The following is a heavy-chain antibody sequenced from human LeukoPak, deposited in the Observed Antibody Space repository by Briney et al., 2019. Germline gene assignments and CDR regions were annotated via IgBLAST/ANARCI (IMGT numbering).Heavy chain of an antibody. J-gene: IGHJ4*02. CDR2: IISMGSYL. CDR1: GFNFSSHS. CDR3: ARDPSVGGFSGSELDF. Sequence: PGGSLRLACGAAGFNFSSHSMNWVRQAPGKGREWVSSIISMGSYLYYADSVKGRFTISRDNGKNSLVLQMNSLRAEDTAVYYCARDPSVGGFSGSELDFWGQGTLVTVSS. D-gene: IGHD3-16*01. V-gene: IGHV3-21*01.